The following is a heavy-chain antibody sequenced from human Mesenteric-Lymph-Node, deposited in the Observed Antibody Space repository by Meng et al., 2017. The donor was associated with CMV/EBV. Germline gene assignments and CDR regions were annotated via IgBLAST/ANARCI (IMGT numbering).Heavy chain of an antibody. V-gene: IGHV6-1*01. J-gene: IGHJ4*02. Sequence: RRQRSGAGLVKSSQTLSGTCTISGDSISINNAAWNWIRQSPSRGLGWLVRTYVRSESYNDYAVSVKSRISVNLDTSKNQLSLHLNFVTPEDTAVYYCAYFGDLPPLWWGKGTLVTVSS. CDR3: AYFGDLPPLW. D-gene: IGHD3-16*01. CDR2: TYVRSESYN. CDR1: GDSISINNAA.